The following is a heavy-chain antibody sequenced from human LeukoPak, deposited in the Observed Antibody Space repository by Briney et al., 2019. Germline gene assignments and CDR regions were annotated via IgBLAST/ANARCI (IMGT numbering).Heavy chain of an antibody. J-gene: IGHJ4*02. CDR1: GGSFSGYY. V-gene: IGHV4-34*01. Sequence: SETLSLTCAVYGGSFSGYYWSWIRQPPGKGLEWIGEINHSGSTNYNPSLKSRVTISVDTSKNQFSLKLSSVTAADTAVYYCASLKRAAGPYFDYWGQGTLVTVSP. D-gene: IGHD6-19*01. CDR2: INHSGST. CDR3: ASLKRAAGPYFDY.